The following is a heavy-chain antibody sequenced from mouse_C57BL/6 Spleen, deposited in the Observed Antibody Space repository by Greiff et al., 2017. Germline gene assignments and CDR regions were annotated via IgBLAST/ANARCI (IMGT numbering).Heavy chain of an antibody. V-gene: IGHV3-3*01. CDR1: GFSINSDCY. CDR2: TFYSGIT. CDR3: ARAYYSNSWYFDV. J-gene: IGHJ1*03. Sequence: EVQLVESGPSLVRPSQTLSLTCTVTGFSINSDCYWIWIRQFPGNKLEYIGYTFYSGITYYNPSLESRTYITRDTSKNQFSLKLSSVTTEDTATYYCARAYYSNSWYFDVWGTGTTVTVSS. D-gene: IGHD2-5*01.